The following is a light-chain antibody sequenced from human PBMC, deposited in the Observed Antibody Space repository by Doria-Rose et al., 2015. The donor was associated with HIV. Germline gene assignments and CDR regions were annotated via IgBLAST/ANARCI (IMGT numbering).Light chain of an antibody. J-gene: IGKJ1*01. Sequence: TQSPGTLSLSPGERAPLSCRASQSFSSTYLAWYQQKPGQAPSLLIYDGSTRATGIPDRFSASGSGTDFTHTINRLEPEDFALYYCHQYGTSWTFGQGTKVEI. CDR2: DGS. CDR1: QSFSSTY. V-gene: IGKV3-20*01. CDR3: HQYGTSWT.